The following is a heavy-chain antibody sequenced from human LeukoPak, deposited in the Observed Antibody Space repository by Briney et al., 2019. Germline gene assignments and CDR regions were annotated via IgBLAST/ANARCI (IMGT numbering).Heavy chain of an antibody. CDR2: IKQDGSEK. Sequence: PAGSLRLSCAAAGFTFSSCGMSWVRQAPGKGLEWVANIKQDGSEKYYVDSVKGRFTISRDNAKNSLYLQMNSLRAEDTAVYYCARPHYYDSSGYYSYFDYWGQGTLVTVSS. D-gene: IGHD3-22*01. J-gene: IGHJ4*02. CDR1: GFTFSSCG. V-gene: IGHV3-7*01. CDR3: ARPHYYDSSGYYSYFDY.